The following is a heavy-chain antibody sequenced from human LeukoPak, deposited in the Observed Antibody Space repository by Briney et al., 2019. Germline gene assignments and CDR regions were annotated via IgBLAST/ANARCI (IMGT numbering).Heavy chain of an antibody. CDR2: IRYDGSNK. Sequence: PGGSLRLSCAASGFTFSSYGMHWVRQAPGKGLEWVAFIRYDGSNKYYADSVKGRFTISRDNSKNTLYLQMNSLRAEDTAVYYCARSSSGGPYCSSTSCPGDYWGQGTLVTVSS. D-gene: IGHD2-2*01. J-gene: IGHJ4*02. CDR1: GFTFSSYG. CDR3: ARSSSGGPYCSSTSCPGDY. V-gene: IGHV3-30*02.